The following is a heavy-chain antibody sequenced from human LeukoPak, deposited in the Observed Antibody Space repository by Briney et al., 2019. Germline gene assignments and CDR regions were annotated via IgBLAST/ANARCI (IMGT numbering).Heavy chain of an antibody. D-gene: IGHD3-16*01. V-gene: IGHV3-7*01. CDR2: IKQDGSEK. Sequence: GGSLRLSCAASGFAFSTYWMTWVRQAPGKGLEWEANIKQDGSEKYYVDSVKGRFTISRDNAKNSLYLQMNSLRAEDTAVYYCANLRLEGWGQGTLVTVSS. CDR1: GFAFSTYW. CDR3: ANLRLEG. J-gene: IGHJ4*02.